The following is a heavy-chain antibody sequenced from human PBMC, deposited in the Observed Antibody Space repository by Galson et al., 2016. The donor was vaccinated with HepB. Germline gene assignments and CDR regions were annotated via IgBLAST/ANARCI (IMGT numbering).Heavy chain of an antibody. J-gene: IGHJ3*01. D-gene: IGHD3-22*01. CDR3: ARKGYDAFDF. V-gene: IGHV3-53*01. CDR1: GFSVSSNY. CDR2: IYSGGST. Sequence: SLRLSCAASGFSVSSNYMSWVRQAPGKGLEWVSIIYSGGSTYYADSVKGRFTISRDNSKNTLYLQMDSLRVEDTAVYYCARKGYDAFDFWGQGAMVTVSS.